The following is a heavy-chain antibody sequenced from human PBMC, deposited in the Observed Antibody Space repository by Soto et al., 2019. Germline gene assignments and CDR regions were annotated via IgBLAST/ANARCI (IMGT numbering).Heavy chain of an antibody. Sequence: PSETLSLTCTVSGGSISSGGYYWSWIRQHPGKGLEWIGYIYYSGSTYYNPSLKSRVTISVDTSKNQFSLKLSSVTAADTAVYYCARQTGTSTIPFFDYWGQGTLVTVSS. CDR1: GGSISSGGYY. CDR2: IYYSGST. D-gene: IGHD1-7*01. J-gene: IGHJ4*02. V-gene: IGHV4-31*03. CDR3: ARQTGTSTIPFFDY.